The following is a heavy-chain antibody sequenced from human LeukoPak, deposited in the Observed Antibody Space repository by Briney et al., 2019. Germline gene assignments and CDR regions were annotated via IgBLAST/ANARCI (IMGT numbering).Heavy chain of an antibody. CDR1: GFTFSSYW. D-gene: IGHD6-19*01. J-gene: IGHJ4*02. Sequence: GSLRLSCVASGFTFSSYWMSWIRQPPGEGLEWIGSIYHSGSTYYNPSLKSRVTISVDTSKNQFSLKLSSVTAADTAVYYCARAAVPFDYWGQGTLVTVSS. CDR3: ARAAVPFDY. V-gene: IGHV4-38-2*01. CDR2: IYHSGST.